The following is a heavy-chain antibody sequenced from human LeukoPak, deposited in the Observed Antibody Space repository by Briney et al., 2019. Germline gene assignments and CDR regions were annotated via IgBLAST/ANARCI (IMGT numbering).Heavy chain of an antibody. CDR1: GYTFTSYD. J-gene: IGHJ3*02. CDR3: ARGFWHLDAGDI. V-gene: IGHV1-8*01. CDR2: MNPNSGNT. Sequence: ASVKASCKASGYTFTSYDINWVRQATGQGLEWMGWMNPNSGNTGYAQKFQGRVTMTRNTSISTAYMELSSLRSEDTAVYYCARGFWHLDAGDIWGQGTMVTVSS.